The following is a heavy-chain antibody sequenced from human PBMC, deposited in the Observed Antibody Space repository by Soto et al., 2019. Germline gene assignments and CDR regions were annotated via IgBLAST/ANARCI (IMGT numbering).Heavy chain of an antibody. CDR1: GYTFSNFW. Sequence: GESLKISCQCSGYTFSNFWIGWVRQLPGRGLEWMGIIYPGDQETRYSPSFHGKVTISANKSINTAYLQWNSLEASDTAFYFCARSPRSSPYFDYWGQGALVTVSS. CDR3: ARSPRSSPYFDY. V-gene: IGHV5-51*01. J-gene: IGHJ4*02. D-gene: IGHD6-13*01. CDR2: IYPGDQET.